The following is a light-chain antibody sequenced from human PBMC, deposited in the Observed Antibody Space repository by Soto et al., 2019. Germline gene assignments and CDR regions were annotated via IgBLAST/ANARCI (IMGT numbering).Light chain of an antibody. J-gene: IGKJ1*01. Sequence: DIQLTQSPSTLSASVGDRVTITCRASQTIITWLAWYQQKPGKAPKLLISKASSLESGVPSRFSGSGSGTEFTLTINCLEPDDSAAYYCQQYHVFSWTFGQGTKVEI. CDR1: QTIITW. V-gene: IGKV1-5*03. CDR3: QQYHVFSWT. CDR2: KAS.